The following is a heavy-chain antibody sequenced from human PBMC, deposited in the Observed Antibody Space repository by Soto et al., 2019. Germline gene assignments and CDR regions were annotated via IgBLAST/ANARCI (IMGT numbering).Heavy chain of an antibody. CDR2: IYYIGST. D-gene: IGHD3-3*01. Sequence: SETLSLTCAVYGGSFSGYYWSWIRQPPGKALEWIGRIYYIGSTYYNPSLKSRVTISVDTSKNQFSLKLSSVTAADTAVYHCARQTFGITIFGVVIHYFDYWGQGTLVTVSS. CDR1: GGSFSGYY. V-gene: IGHV4-34*01. J-gene: IGHJ4*02. CDR3: ARQTFGITIFGVVIHYFDY.